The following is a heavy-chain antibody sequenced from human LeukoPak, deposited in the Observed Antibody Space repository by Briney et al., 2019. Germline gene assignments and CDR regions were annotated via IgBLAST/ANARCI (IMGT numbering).Heavy chain of an antibody. V-gene: IGHV4-39*01. CDR1: GGSISSSSYY. Sequence: SETLSLTCTVSGGSISSSSYYWGWIRQPPGKGLEWIGSIYYSGSTYYNPSLKSRVTISVDTSKNQFSLKLSSVTAADTAVYYCATLLWFGELSAFDIWGQGAMVTVSS. CDR2: IYYSGST. D-gene: IGHD3-10*01. CDR3: ATLLWFGELSAFDI. J-gene: IGHJ3*02.